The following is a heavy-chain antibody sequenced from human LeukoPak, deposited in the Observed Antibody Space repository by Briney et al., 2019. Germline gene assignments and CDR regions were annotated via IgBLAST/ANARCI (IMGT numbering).Heavy chain of an antibody. Sequence: PSETLSLTCTVSGGSFSSDYWSWIRQSPGKGLEWIGYISYSGSTNYNPSLKSRVTISLDTSKSQFSLRLTSVTAADTALYYCAKLRSTTMIFVITPDFFDVWGQGIMVTVSS. CDR3: AKLRSTTMIFVITPDFFDV. D-gene: IGHD3-22*01. V-gene: IGHV4-59*01. CDR2: ISYSGST. CDR1: GGSFSSDY. J-gene: IGHJ3*01.